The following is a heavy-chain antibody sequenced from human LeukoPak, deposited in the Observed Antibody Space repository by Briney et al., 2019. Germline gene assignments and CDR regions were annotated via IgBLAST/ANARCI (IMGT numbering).Heavy chain of an antibody. CDR3: ARDLYGDYFDY. CDR2: INTGNENT. CDR1: GYTFSRYG. Sequence: ASVKVSCKASGYTFSRYGMHWVRQAPGQRLEWMGWINTGNENTKYSQKFQGRVSITRDTSASTAYMELSSLTSEDTAVYYCARDLYGDYFDYWGQGTLVTVSS. D-gene: IGHD3-16*01. V-gene: IGHV1-3*04. J-gene: IGHJ4*02.